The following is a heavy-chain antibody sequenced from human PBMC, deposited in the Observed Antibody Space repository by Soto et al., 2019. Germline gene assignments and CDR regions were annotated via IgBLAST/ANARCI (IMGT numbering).Heavy chain of an antibody. D-gene: IGHD2-2*01. V-gene: IGHV5-10-1*01. CDR2: IDPSDSYT. J-gene: IGHJ4*02. CDR1: GYSFTSYW. Sequence: GESLKISCKGSGYSFTSYWISWVRQMPGKGLEWMGRIDPSDSYTNYSPSFQGHVTISADKSISTAYLQWSSLKASDTAMYYCVRHHGYCSSTSCFVDWDYWGQGTQVTVS. CDR3: VRHHGYCSSTSCFVDWDY.